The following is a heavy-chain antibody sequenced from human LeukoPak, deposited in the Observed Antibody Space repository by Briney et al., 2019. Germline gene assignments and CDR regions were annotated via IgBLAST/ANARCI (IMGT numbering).Heavy chain of an antibody. CDR1: GGSISSGSYY. CDR2: IYTSGST. D-gene: IGHD6-19*01. J-gene: IGHJ6*03. CDR3: ASRSGWYLHYMDV. Sequence: SETLSLTCTVSGGSISSGSYYWSWIRQPAGKGLEWIGRIYTSGSTNYNPSLKSRVTISVDTSKNQFSLKLSSVTAADTAVYYCASRSGWYLHYMDVWGKGTTVTVSS. V-gene: IGHV4-61*02.